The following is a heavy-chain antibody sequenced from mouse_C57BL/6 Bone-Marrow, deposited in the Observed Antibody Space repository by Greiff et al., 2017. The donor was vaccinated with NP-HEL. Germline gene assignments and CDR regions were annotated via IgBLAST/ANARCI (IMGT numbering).Heavy chain of an antibody. CDR3: ARELGRKGDY. V-gene: IGHV5-6*01. Sequence: EVQVVESGGDLVKPGGSLKLSCAASGFTFSSYGMSWVRQTPDKRLEWVATISSGGSYTYYPDSVKGRFTISRDNAKNTLYLQMSSLKSEDTAMYYCARELGRKGDYWGQGTTLTVSS. CDR2: ISSGGSYT. D-gene: IGHD4-1*01. J-gene: IGHJ2*01. CDR1: GFTFSSYG.